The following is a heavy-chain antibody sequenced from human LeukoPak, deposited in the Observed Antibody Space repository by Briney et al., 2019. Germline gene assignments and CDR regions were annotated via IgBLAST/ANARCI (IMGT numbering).Heavy chain of an antibody. D-gene: IGHD2-2*01. V-gene: IGHV3-23*01. CDR1: GFTFSSYA. J-gene: IGHJ3*02. Sequence: GGSLRLSCAASGFTFSSYAMSWGRQAPGKGVERVSAISGSGGSTYYADSVKGGFTISRDNSKNTLYLQMNSLRAEDTAVYYCAKSVVPAAIDPDAFDIWGQGTMVTVSS. CDR3: AKSVVPAAIDPDAFDI. CDR2: ISGSGGST.